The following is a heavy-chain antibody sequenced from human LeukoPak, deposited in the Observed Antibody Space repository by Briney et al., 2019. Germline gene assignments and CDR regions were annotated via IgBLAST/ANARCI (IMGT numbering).Heavy chain of an antibody. CDR2: INPNSGGT. Sequence: ASVKVSCKASGYTFTGYYMHWVRQAPGQGLEWMGWINPNSGGTNYAQKFQGRVTMTRDTSISTAYMELSRLRSDDTAVYYCARDPDREYSSSSRAFDIWGQGTMVTVSS. CDR1: GYTFTGYY. V-gene: IGHV1-2*02. CDR3: ARDPDREYSSSSRAFDI. J-gene: IGHJ3*02. D-gene: IGHD6-6*01.